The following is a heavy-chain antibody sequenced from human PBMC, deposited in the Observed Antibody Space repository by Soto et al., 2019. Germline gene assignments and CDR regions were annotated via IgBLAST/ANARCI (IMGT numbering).Heavy chain of an antibody. CDR2: ISDDGRNE. J-gene: IGHJ4*02. V-gene: IGHV3-30*04. CDR1: GFTFSTYA. Sequence: GGSLRLSCSTSGFTFSTYAMHWIRQAPGKGLEWVAVISDDGRNEDYADSVKGRFTISRDNSRNTLYLQLNSLSTEDTAVYYCANKWRGEQLATFDFWGQGTLVTVSS. D-gene: IGHD5-12*01. CDR3: ANKWRGEQLATFDF.